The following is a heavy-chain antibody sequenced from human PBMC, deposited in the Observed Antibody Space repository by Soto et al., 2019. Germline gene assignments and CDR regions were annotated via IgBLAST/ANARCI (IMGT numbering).Heavy chain of an antibody. Sequence: QVQLQESGPGLVKPSQTLSLTCTVSGGSISSGGYYWSWIRQHPGKGLEWIGYIYYSGSTYYNPSLKSRITISVETSKNQFSQKLSSVTAADTAVYYCARSSPVVTAPWGQGTLVTVSS. CDR2: IYYSGST. V-gene: IGHV4-31*03. J-gene: IGHJ5*02. CDR3: ARSSPVVTAP. CDR1: GGSISSGGYY. D-gene: IGHD2-21*02.